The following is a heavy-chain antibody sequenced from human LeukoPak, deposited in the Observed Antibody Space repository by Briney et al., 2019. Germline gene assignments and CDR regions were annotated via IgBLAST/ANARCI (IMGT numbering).Heavy chain of an antibody. D-gene: IGHD5-18*01. V-gene: IGHV3-66*04. J-gene: IGHJ4*02. CDR3: ARLIQLWIPDY. Sequence: GGSLRLSFAALGYTVSDKPMTRVRPAAGKGMGRVSVIYSDGSTYYAESVKGRFYISRDNSKNTLYLEMSSLKASDTAMYYCARLIQLWIPDYWGQGTLVTVSS. CDR2: IYSDGST. CDR1: GYTVSDKP.